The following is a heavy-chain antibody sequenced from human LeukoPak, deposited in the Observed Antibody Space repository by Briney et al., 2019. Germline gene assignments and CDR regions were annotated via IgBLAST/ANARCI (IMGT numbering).Heavy chain of an antibody. Sequence: GGSLRLSCAASGFTFSSYSMNWVRQAPGKGLEWVQYISSSSSTIYYADSVKGRFTISRDNAKNSLYLQMNSLRAEDTAVYYCAREELLLWFGEPPGYWGQGTLVTVSS. CDR2: ISSSSSTI. D-gene: IGHD3-10*01. CDR1: GFTFSSYS. V-gene: IGHV3-48*04. CDR3: AREELLLWFGEPPGY. J-gene: IGHJ4*02.